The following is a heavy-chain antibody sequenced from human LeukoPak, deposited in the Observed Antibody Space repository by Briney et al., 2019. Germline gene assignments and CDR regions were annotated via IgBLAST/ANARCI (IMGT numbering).Heavy chain of an antibody. CDR1: GFTFSSYW. Sequence: GGSLRLSCAASGFTFSSYWMHWVRQAPGKGLVWVSRLNSDGSSTSYADSVKGRFAISRDNAKNTLYLQMNSLRADDTAVYYCARASDPWLQLTWGQGTLVTVSS. D-gene: IGHD5-24*01. CDR3: ARASDPWLQLT. J-gene: IGHJ5*02. V-gene: IGHV3-74*01. CDR2: LNSDGSST.